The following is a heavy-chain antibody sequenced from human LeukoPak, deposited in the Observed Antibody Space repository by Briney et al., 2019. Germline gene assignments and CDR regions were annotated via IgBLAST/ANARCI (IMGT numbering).Heavy chain of an antibody. J-gene: IGHJ3*02. CDR2: IYPGDSDT. CDR1: GYSFTSYW. Sequence: GESLKISCKGSGYSFTSYWIGWVRQMPGRGREWMGIIYPGDSDTRYSPSFQGQVTISADKSISTAYLQWSSLKASDTAMYYCARLTPEYSSGWYAFDIWGQGTMVTVSS. CDR3: ARLTPEYSSGWYAFDI. D-gene: IGHD6-19*01. V-gene: IGHV5-51*01.